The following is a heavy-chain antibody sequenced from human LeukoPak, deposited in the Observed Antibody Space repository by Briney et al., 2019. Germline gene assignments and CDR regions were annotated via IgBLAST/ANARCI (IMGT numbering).Heavy chain of an antibody. CDR3: AKESGYDVDLEY. CDR2: INTDGSTT. Sequence: GGSLRLSCTGSGFTFSTYWMHWVRQAPGGGLVWVSGINTDGSTTSYADSVKGRFTISRDNAKNTVYLQMSSLRAEDTAVYYCAKESGYDVDLEYWGQGALVTVSS. D-gene: IGHD5-12*01. V-gene: IGHV3-74*01. CDR1: GFTFSTYW. J-gene: IGHJ4*02.